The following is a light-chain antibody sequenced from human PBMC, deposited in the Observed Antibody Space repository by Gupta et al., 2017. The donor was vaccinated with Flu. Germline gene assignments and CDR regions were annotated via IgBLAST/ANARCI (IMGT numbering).Light chain of an antibody. CDR3: TSFTSGSTWV. CDR1: NSDVGGYNY. J-gene: IGLJ3*02. CDR2: EVT. Sequence: QSALTQPASVSGSPGQSITISCTGTNSDVGGYNYVSWYQQHPGESPKLIIYEVTNRPSGVSNRFFGSKSANPASLTISGLQAEDEADYYCTSFTSGSTWVFGGGTKLTVL. V-gene: IGLV2-14*01.